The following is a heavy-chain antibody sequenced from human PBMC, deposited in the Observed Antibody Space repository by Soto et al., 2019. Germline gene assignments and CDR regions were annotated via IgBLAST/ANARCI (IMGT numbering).Heavy chain of an antibody. D-gene: IGHD2-21*02. Sequence: SETLSLTSTVSGGSISSISYYWSWIRQHPGKGLEWIGYIYYSGSAYYNPSLKSRVTISVDTSKNQFSLKLSSVTAADTAVYYCAIGVSSVTAIDYWGQGTLVTVSS. CDR2: IYYSGSA. J-gene: IGHJ4*02. CDR1: GGSISSISYY. CDR3: AIGVSSVTAIDY. V-gene: IGHV4-31*03.